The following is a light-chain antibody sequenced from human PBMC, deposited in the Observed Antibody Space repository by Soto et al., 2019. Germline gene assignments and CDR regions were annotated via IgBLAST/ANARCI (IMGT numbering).Light chain of an antibody. CDR3: TSWTTSTTMI. CDR1: RSDIGAYNF. CDR2: DVN. J-gene: IGLJ2*01. Sequence: QPVLTQPASVSGSPGQSITISCTGTRSDIGAYNFVSWYQQHPGEVPKLMLYDVNVRPSGVSNRFSGSKSGNTASLTISGLQAEDEADYYCTSWTTSTTMIFGGGTKVIVL. V-gene: IGLV2-14*03.